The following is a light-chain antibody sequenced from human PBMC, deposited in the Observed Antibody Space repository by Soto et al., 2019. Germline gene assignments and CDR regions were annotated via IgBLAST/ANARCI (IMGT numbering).Light chain of an antibody. J-gene: IGLJ1*01. CDR1: SSDVGGFNY. V-gene: IGLV2-14*03. CDR3: GAYTDSSTPRYV. Sequence: QSALTQPASVSGSPGQSITISCTGTSSDVGGFNYVSWYQQDPAKAPKLLIYDVTNRPSGISNRFSGSKSGNTASLTISGLQTEDEADYYCGAYTDSSTPRYVFGSGTKLTVL. CDR2: DVT.